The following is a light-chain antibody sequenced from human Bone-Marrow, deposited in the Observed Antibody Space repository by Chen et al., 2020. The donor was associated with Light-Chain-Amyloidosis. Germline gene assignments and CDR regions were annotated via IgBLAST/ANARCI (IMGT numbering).Light chain of an antibody. V-gene: IGLV3-21*02. CDR2: DDS. J-gene: IGLJ3*02. Sequence: SYVLTQPSSVSVAPAQTATIARGGNNIGSTSVQWYQQTPGQAPLLVVYDDSDRPSGIPERLSGSNSGNTATLTISRVEAGDEADYYCQVWDRSSDRPVFGGGTKLTVL. CDR3: QVWDRSSDRPV. CDR1: NIGSTS.